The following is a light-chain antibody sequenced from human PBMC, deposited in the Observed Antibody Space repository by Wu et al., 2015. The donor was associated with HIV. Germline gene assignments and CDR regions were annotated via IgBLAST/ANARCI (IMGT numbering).Light chain of an antibody. V-gene: IGKV3-20*01. CDR1: QSISSNY. J-gene: IGKJ2*03. CDR3: LQHHSYPFS. CDR2: VAS. Sequence: EIVLTQSPGTLSLSPGERATLSCRASQSISSNYLAWYQQKPGQAPRLLISVASSRATGIPDRFSGSGSGTEFTLTISSLQPEDVATYYCLQHHSYPFSFGQGTKLEI.